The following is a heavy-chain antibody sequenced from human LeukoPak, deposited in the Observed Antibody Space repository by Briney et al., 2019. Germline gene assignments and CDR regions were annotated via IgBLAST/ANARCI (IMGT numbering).Heavy chain of an antibody. CDR3: VRGSLEDLPD. CDR2: LYSGGST. J-gene: IGHJ1*01. CDR1: GFIVSRDY. Sequence: GGSLRLSCEVSGFIVSRDYMNWVRQAPGKGLEWVSVLYSGGSTYYADSVEGRFTISRDDSKNTLFLQMSGLRVEDTAIYYCVRGSLEDLPDWGQGTLVTVSS. V-gene: IGHV3-66*01.